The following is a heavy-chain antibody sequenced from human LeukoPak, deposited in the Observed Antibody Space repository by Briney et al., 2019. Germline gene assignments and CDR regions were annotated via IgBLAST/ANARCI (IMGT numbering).Heavy chain of an antibody. J-gene: IGHJ4*02. CDR3: ARDHCSSTSCYGYFDY. Sequence: SVKVSCKASGGTFSSYAISRVRQAPGQGLEWMGGIIPIFGTANYAQKFQGRVTITTDESTSTAYMELSSLRSEDTAVYYCARDHCSSTSCYGYFDYWGQGTLVTVSS. V-gene: IGHV1-69*05. CDR1: GGTFSSYA. D-gene: IGHD2-2*01. CDR2: IIPIFGTA.